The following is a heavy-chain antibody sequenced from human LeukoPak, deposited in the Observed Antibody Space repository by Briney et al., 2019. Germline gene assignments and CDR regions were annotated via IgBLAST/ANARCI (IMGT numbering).Heavy chain of an antibody. Sequence: SETLSLTCTVSGRSLSSYSWRWIRPPPEKGLEWIGYIYYDGTTNYNTSLKSRVTMSVDTSKTQFSLKLTPVTAADTAVYFGARDPGTNWLNWFDPWGQGTLVTVSS. J-gene: IGHJ5*02. D-gene: IGHD5-12*01. CDR3: ARDPGTNWLNWFDP. V-gene: IGHV4-59*01. CDR2: IYYDGTT. CDR1: GRSLSSYS.